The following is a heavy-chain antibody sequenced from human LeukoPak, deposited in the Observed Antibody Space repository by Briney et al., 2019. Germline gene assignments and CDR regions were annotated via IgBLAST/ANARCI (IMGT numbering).Heavy chain of an antibody. D-gene: IGHD1-26*01. J-gene: IGHJ4*02. V-gene: IGHV1-18*01. CDR3: ARVGGVEWELMRYFDY. CDR1: GYTFTSYG. Sequence: ASVKVSCKASGYTFTSYGISWVRQAPGQGLEWMGWISAYNGNTNYAQKLQGRVTITRNTSISTAYMELRSLRSDDTAVYYCARVGGVEWELMRYFDYWGQGTLLTVSS. CDR2: ISAYNGNT.